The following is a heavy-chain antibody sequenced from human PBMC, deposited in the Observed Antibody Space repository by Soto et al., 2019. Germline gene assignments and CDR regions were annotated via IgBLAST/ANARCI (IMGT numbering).Heavy chain of an antibody. CDR1: GFTLNSFS. CDR2: ISYSRATI. V-gene: IGHV3-48*02. J-gene: IGHJ6*02. CDR3: VRGRSDSLMDV. Sequence: LRLSCAGSGFTLNSFSMNWVRQAPGKGLEWVSYISYSRATIYYADSVKGRFTISRDGAKNSLYLQMNSLRDDDTAVYYCVRGRSDSLMDVWGQGTTVTVSS. D-gene: IGHD2-15*01.